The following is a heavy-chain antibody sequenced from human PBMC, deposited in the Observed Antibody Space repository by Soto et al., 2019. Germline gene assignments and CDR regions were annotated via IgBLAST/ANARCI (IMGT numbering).Heavy chain of an antibody. Sequence: QVQVVESGGGFVKPGGSLRLSCAASGFTFSDYYMSWIRQPPGKGLEFVSDISSISTYSTYAGSVKGRFTISRDNAKNLLYLQMDGLRAEDTAVYYCVRVGNFYDSSGYPTRGTFQHWGQGTLVTVSS. CDR1: GFTFSDYY. CDR3: VRVGNFYDSSGYPTRGTFQH. V-gene: IGHV3-11*06. D-gene: IGHD3-22*01. J-gene: IGHJ1*01. CDR2: ISSISTYS.